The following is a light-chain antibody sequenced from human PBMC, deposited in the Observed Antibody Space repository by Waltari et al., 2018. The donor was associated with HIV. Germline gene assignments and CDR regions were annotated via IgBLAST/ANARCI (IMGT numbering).Light chain of an antibody. CDR2: GNP. CDR1: SPNTGNNYD. CDR3: QSYDNTVNGWV. J-gene: IGLJ3*02. V-gene: IGLV1-40*01. Sequence: QSVLTQPPSVSGPPGQNVTVPGTGSSPNTGNNYDVNWYQFLPGEVPKLLIYGNPIRPAGVPGRFSGSSSGTSASLAIPGLQPADEADYYCQSYDNTVNGWVFGGGTRVTV.